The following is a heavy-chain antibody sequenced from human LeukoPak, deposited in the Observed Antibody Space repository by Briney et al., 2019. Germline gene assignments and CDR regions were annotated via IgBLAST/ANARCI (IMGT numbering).Heavy chain of an antibody. D-gene: IGHD2-15*01. Sequence: SETLSLTCVVSGGSFGGYYWGWIRQPPGRGLEWIGYVYYSGSTNYNPSFKSRITISVDTSRNQFSLQLSSVTAADTAVYYCARIHRYCSGGACYVLDNWGQGTLVAVSS. CDR3: ARIHRYCSGGACYVLDN. J-gene: IGHJ4*02. CDR2: VYYSGST. V-gene: IGHV4-59*01. CDR1: GGSFGGYY.